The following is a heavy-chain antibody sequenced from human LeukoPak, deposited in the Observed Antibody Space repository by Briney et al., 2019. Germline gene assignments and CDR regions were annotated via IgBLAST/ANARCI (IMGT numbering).Heavy chain of an antibody. V-gene: IGHV4-4*02. J-gene: IGHJ4*02. CDR3: ARASRNSWNDYYFDY. CDR2: IYHSGST. Sequence: SETLSLTCAVSGGSISSSNWWSWVRQPPGKGLEWIGEIYHSGSTNYNPSLKSRVTISVDKSKNQFSLKLSSVTAADTAVYYCARASRNSWNDYYFDYWGQGTLVTVSS. CDR1: GGSISSSNW. D-gene: IGHD1-1*01.